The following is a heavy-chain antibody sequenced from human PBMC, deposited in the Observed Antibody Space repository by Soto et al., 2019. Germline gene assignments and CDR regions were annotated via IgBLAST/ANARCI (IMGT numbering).Heavy chain of an antibody. CDR1: GYTFTSYD. CDR2: MNPNSGNT. J-gene: IGHJ6*03. D-gene: IGHD3-10*01. V-gene: IGHV1-8*01. CDR3: ARSYGSGSYYPSYYYYYMDV. Sequence: QVQLVQSGAEVKKPGASVKVSCKASGYTFTSYDINWVRQATGQGLEWMGWMNPNSGNTGYAQKSQGRVTMTRNTSISTAYMELSSLRSEDTAVYYCARSYGSGSYYPSYYYYYMDVWGKGTTVTVSS.